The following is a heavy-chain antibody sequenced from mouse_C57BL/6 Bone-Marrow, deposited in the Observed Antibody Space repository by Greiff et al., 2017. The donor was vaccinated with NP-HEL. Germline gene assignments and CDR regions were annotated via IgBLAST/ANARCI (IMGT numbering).Heavy chain of an antibody. J-gene: IGHJ2*01. CDR2: INPNNGGT. Sequence: VQLQQSGPELVKPGASVKISCKASGYTFTDYYMNWVKQSHGKSLEWIGDINPNNGGTSYNQKFKGKATLTVDKSSSTAYMELRSLTSEDSAVYYCARDGYYPDYWGQGTTLTVSS. CDR1: GYTFTDYY. D-gene: IGHD2-3*01. CDR3: ARDGYYPDY. V-gene: IGHV1-26*01.